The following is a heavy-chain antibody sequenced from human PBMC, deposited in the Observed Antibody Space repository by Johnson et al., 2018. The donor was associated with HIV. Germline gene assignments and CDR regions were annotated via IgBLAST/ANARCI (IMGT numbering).Heavy chain of an antibody. V-gene: IGHV3-11*04. CDR3: ARGGTYNWSPDRIGNAFDI. Sequence: QVHLVESGGDLVQPGGSLRVSCLASGFVFSDSHMSWIRQAPGKGLEWISYISSGGSSIYYADSVRGRFTISRDNAKKSLFLQLSRLRAGDTGVYYCARGGTYNWSPDRIGNAFDIWGQGTTVTVSS. J-gene: IGHJ3*02. CDR2: ISSGGSSI. D-gene: IGHD1-20*01. CDR1: GFVFSDSH.